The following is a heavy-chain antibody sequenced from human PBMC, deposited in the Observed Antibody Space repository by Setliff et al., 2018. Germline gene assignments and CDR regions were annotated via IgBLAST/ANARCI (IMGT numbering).Heavy chain of an antibody. CDR2: IYPSDSDT. CDR1: GYTFTRYW. V-gene: IGHV5-51*01. CDR3: ARNRVALYDAFDI. J-gene: IGHJ3*02. D-gene: IGHD5-12*01. Sequence: PGASLKISCQGSGYTFTRYWIAWVRQMPGKGLEWMGIIYPSDSDTRYSPSFQGQVTISADKSINTAYLHLSGLKASDSAIYYCARNRVALYDAFDIWGQGTMVTVSS.